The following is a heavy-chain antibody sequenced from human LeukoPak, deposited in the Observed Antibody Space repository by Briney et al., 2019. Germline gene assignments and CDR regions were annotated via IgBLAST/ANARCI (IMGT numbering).Heavy chain of an antibody. Sequence: EGSLRLSCAASGFTINDYYMSWIRQAPGKGLEWLSYINIGGTNTHYADSVKGRFTISKDNAKKSLYLEMNNLRAEDTAVYYCATDGAGFDTWGQGVLVTVSS. CDR1: GFTINDYY. CDR3: ATDGAGFDT. CDR2: INIGGTNT. J-gene: IGHJ5*02. V-gene: IGHV3-11*01.